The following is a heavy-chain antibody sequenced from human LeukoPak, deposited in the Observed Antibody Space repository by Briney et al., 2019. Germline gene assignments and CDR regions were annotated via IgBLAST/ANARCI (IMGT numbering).Heavy chain of an antibody. CDR2: ISGVGDRT. CDR1: GFTFSRYA. D-gene: IGHD3-3*01. J-gene: IGHJ4*02. Sequence: PGGSLRLSCAASGFTFSRYAMTWVRQAPGKGLEWVSTISGVGDRTYFADSVKGRFTVSRDNSKSTLYLQMNRLRAEDTAVYYCAKGFGDTTFRVVTANDYWGQGILVIVSS. CDR3: AKGFGDTTFRVVTANDY. V-gene: IGHV3-23*01.